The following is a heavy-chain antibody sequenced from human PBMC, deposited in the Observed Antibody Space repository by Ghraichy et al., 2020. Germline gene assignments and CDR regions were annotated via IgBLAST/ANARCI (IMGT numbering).Heavy chain of an antibody. CDR1: GYTFTSYD. D-gene: IGHD2-2*01. CDR3: ARGPGWFCSSTSCYLRYYYGMDV. CDR2: MNPNSGNT. Sequence: ASVKVSCKASGYTFTSYDINWVRQATGQGLEWMGWMNPNSGNTGYAQKFQGRVTMTRNTSISTAYMELSSLRSEDTAVYYCARGPGWFCSSTSCYLRYYYGMDVWGQGTTVTVSS. J-gene: IGHJ6*02. V-gene: IGHV1-8*01.